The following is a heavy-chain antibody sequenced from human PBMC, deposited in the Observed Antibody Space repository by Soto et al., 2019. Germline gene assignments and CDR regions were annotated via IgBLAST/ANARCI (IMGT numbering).Heavy chain of an antibody. CDR3: ARAQLPPECSSASCYVDY. D-gene: IGHD2-2*01. CDR1: GFTFSSYW. CDR2: IKRDGSEK. J-gene: IGHJ4*02. V-gene: IGHV3-7*01. Sequence: EVQLVESGGGLVQPGGSLRVSCAASGFTFSSYWMTWVRQVPGKGLEWVANIKRDGSEKYYVDSVRGRFTISRDNAQDSLYLQRNSLRAEDTAVYYCARAQLPPECSSASCYVDYWGQGALVTVSS.